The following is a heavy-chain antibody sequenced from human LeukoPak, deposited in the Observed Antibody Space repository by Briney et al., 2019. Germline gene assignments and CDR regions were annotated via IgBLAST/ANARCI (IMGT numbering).Heavy chain of an antibody. V-gene: IGHV3-38-3*01. CDR2: ISGGST. CDR3: AKDRGSSWYVAWVDY. Sequence: PGGSLRLSCAASGFTVSSNEMSWVRQAPGKGLEWVSSISGGSTYYADSRKGRFTISRDNSKNTLHLQMNSLRAEDTAVYYCAKDRGSSWYVAWVDYWGQGTLVTVSS. J-gene: IGHJ4*02. D-gene: IGHD6-13*01. CDR1: GFTVSSNE.